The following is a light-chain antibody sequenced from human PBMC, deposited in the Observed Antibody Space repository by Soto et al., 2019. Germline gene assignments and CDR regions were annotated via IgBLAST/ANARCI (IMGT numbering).Light chain of an antibody. J-gene: IGLJ1*01. CDR1: SSDVGGYKY. CDR2: EVS. Sequence: QSVLTQPASVSGSPGQSITISCTGTSSDVGGYKYVSWYQQHPGKAPKLMIYEVSNRPSGVSNRFSGSKSGNTASLTISGLQVEDEADYYCSSYTSSGSFVFGTGTKVTVL. CDR3: SSYTSSGSFV. V-gene: IGLV2-14*01.